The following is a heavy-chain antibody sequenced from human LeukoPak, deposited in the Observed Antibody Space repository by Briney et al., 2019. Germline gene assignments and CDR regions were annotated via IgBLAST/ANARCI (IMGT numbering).Heavy chain of an antibody. Sequence: GASVKASCKASGYTFTGYYMHWVRQAPGQGLEWMGWINPNSGGTNYAQKFQGRVTMTRDTSISTAYMELSSLRSEDTAVYYCASIAAAGTYAFDIWGQGTMVTVSS. V-gene: IGHV1-2*02. D-gene: IGHD6-13*01. J-gene: IGHJ3*02. CDR2: INPNSGGT. CDR3: ASIAAAGTYAFDI. CDR1: GYTFTGYY.